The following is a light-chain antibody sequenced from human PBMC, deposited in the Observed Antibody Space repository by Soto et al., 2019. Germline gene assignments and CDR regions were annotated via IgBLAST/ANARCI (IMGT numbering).Light chain of an antibody. Sequence: QSALTQPPSVSGSPGQSVTISCTGTSSDVGGYNRVSWYQQPPGTVPKLMIYEVSNRPSGVPDRFSGSKSGNTASLSISGLQAEDEADYYCSSYTSSINYVFGTGTKVTVL. J-gene: IGLJ1*01. CDR3: SSYTSSINYV. CDR1: SSDVGGYNR. V-gene: IGLV2-18*02. CDR2: EVS.